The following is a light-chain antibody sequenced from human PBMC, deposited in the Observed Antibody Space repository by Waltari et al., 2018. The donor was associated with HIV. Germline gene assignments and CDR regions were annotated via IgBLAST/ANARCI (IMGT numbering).Light chain of an antibody. CDR2: YKN. CDR3: NSRDSSDNHLV. J-gene: IGLJ3*02. V-gene: IGLV3-19*01. CDR1: SLRRKY. Sequence: SSELTQDPAVSVALGQTVRITCQGDSLRRKYASWYQQKPGPAPVPVIQYKNSRPLGIPDRFSGSSSRNTASLTITGAQAEDEADYYCNSRDSSDNHLVFGGGTKLTVL.